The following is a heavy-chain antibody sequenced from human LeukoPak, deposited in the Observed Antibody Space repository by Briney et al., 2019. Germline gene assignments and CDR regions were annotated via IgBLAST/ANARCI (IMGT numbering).Heavy chain of an antibody. D-gene: IGHD5/OR15-5a*01. V-gene: IGHV1-2*02. CDR1: GYTFTGYY. J-gene: IGHJ4*02. Sequence: ASVKVSCKASGYTFTGYYMHWVRQAPGQGLEWLGWINPTSGGTNYAQKFQVRVTMTRDTSISTAYMELSRLRPDDTAVYYCASLRAGPFDYWGQGTLVTVSS. CDR2: INPTSGGT. CDR3: ASLRAGPFDY.